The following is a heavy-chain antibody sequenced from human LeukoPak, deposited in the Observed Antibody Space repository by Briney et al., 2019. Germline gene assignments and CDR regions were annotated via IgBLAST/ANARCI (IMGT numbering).Heavy chain of an antibody. D-gene: IGHD5-24*01. J-gene: IGHJ3*02. V-gene: IGHV3-7*01. Sequence: PGGSLRPSCAASGFTFSSYWMSWVRQAPGKGLEWVANIKQDGSEKYYVDSVKGRFTISRDNAKNSLYLQMNSLRAEDTAVYYCAREKRMALGAFDIWGQGTMVTVSS. CDR2: IKQDGSEK. CDR1: GFTFSSYW. CDR3: AREKRMALGAFDI.